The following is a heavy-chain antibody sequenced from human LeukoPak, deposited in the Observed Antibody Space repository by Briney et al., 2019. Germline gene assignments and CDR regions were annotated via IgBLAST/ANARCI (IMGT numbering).Heavy chain of an antibody. D-gene: IGHD5-24*01. V-gene: IGHV3-30*04. CDR3: ARPSPPGDGYNPPDH. CDR1: GFNFDNFA. J-gene: IGHJ4*02. Sequence: GKSLTLSCVVSGFNFDNFAMHWVRQPLGKGLEWVAVISHDGRTKYYADSVKGRITISRDNSKNTLFLQMNNLRSEDTAVYFCARPSPPGDGYNPPDHWGQGTLVTVSS. CDR2: ISHDGRTK.